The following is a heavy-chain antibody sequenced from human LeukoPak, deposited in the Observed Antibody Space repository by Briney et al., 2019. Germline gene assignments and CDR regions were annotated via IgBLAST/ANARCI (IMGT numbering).Heavy chain of an antibody. Sequence: SDTLSLTCTVSGGSIDNHYWSWIRQPAGKGLEWIGRINISGSTNYNPSLKSRVTMSVDTSKNQFSLKLSSVTAADTAVYYCAREKSSWSGLDAFDIWGQGTMVTVSS. CDR2: INISGST. CDR1: GGSIDNHY. CDR3: AREKSSWSGLDAFDI. D-gene: IGHD6-13*01. J-gene: IGHJ3*02. V-gene: IGHV4-4*07.